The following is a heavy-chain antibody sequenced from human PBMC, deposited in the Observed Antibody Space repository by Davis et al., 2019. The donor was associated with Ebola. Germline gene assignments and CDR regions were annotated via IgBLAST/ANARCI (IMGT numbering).Heavy chain of an antibody. CDR1: GFTFSDYY. D-gene: IGHD2-2*02. J-gene: IGHJ6*02. CDR3: ARDIVVVPAAILIGHYGMDV. V-gene: IGHV3-11*06. CDR2: ISSSSSYT. Sequence: PGGSLRLSCAASGFTFSDYYMSWIRQAPGKGLEWVSYISSSSSYTNYADSVKGRFTISRDNAKNSLYLQMNSLRAEDTAVYYCARDIVVVPAAILIGHYGMDVWGQGTTVTVSS.